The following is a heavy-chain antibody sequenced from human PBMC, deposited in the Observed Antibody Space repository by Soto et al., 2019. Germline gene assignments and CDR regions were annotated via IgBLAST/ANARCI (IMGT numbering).Heavy chain of an antibody. CDR2: IYYSGST. D-gene: IGHD2-2*01. V-gene: IGHV4-39*01. CDR3: ARLQDIVVVPAATNFDY. CDR1: GGSISSSSYY. J-gene: IGHJ4*02. Sequence: SETLSLTCTVSGGSISSSSYYWGWIRQPPWKGLEWIGSIYYSGSTYYNPSLKSRVTISVDTSKNQFSLKLSSVTAADTAVYYCARLQDIVVVPAATNFDYWGQGXLVTVSS.